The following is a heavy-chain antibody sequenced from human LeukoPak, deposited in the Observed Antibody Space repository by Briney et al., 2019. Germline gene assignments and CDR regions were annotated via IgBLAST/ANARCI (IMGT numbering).Heavy chain of an antibody. V-gene: IGHV4-39*01. CDR2: IYYSGST. Sequence: PSETLSLTCTVSCGSISSSSYYWGWIRQPPGKGLEGIGSIYYSGSTYYNPPLKRRVTISVDTSKNQFSLKLSSVTAADTAVYYCARRRPSHYFDYWGQGTLVTVSS. CDR3: ARRRPSHYFDY. J-gene: IGHJ4*02. CDR1: CGSISSSSYY.